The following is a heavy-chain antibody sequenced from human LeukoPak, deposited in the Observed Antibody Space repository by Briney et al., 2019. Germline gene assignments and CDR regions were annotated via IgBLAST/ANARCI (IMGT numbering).Heavy chain of an antibody. D-gene: IGHD1-1*01. CDR3: AKDNWERDYYMDV. CDR1: GFTFSSYG. Sequence: PGGSLRLSCAASGFTFSSYGMHWVRQAPGKGLEWVAFIRYDGSNKYYADSVKGRFTISRDNSKNTLYLQMNSLRAEDTAVYYCAKDNWERDYYMDVWGKGTTVTISS. J-gene: IGHJ6*03. V-gene: IGHV3-30*02. CDR2: IRYDGSNK.